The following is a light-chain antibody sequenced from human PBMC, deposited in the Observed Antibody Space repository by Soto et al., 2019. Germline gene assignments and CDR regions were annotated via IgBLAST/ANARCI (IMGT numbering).Light chain of an antibody. CDR3: ATWDRSLSVVV. CDR2: DND. V-gene: IGLV1-51*01. J-gene: IGLJ2*01. CDR1: SSNIGNNY. Sequence: QSVLTRPPSVSAAPGQTVTISCSGSSSNIGNNYVFWYQQLPGTAPKLLIYDNDKRPSGIPDRFSGSKSGTSATLGITGLQTGDEADYYCATWDRSLSVVVFGGGTKLTVL.